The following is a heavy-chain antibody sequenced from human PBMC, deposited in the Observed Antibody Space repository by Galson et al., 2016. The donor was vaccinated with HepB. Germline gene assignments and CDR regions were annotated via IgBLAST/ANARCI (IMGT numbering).Heavy chain of an antibody. CDR2: INAGNGNT. D-gene: IGHD6-19*01. V-gene: IGHV1-3*01. Sequence: SVKVSCKASGYTFTNYAMHWVRQAPGQRLEWMGWINAGNGNTKYSQKFQGRVTITRDTSASTAYVELSSLRSEDTAVYYCARDGGSGWSRLWWGQGTLVAVSS. CDR1: GYTFTNYA. J-gene: IGHJ4*02. CDR3: ARDGGSGWSRLW.